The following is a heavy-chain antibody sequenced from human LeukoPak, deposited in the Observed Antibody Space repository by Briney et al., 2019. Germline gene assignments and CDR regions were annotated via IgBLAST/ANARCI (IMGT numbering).Heavy chain of an antibody. J-gene: IGHJ4*02. Sequence: GGSLRLSCAASGFTFSSYSMNWVRQAPGKGLEWVSAMSGGGVSTYYADSVKGRFTISRDNSKNTLYLQVSSLRAEDTAVYYCAKVGSSGWFYFDSWGQGTLVTVSS. D-gene: IGHD6-19*01. CDR1: GFTFSSYS. CDR3: AKVGSSGWFYFDS. V-gene: IGHV3-23*01. CDR2: MSGGGVST.